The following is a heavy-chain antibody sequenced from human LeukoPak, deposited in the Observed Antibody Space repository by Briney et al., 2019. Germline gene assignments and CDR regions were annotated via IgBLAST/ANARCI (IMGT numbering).Heavy chain of an antibody. CDR2: MNQDGSVK. CDR3: ARGTIAAPGTDY. J-gene: IGHJ4*02. V-gene: IGHV3-7*01. Sequence: GGSLRLSCAASGFTSSSYWMDWVRQAPGKGLEWVANMNQDGSVKHHADSVKGRFTISRDNAKNSLYLQMNSLRAEDTAVYYCARGTIAAPGTDYWGQGVLVTVSS. CDR1: GFTSSSYW. D-gene: IGHD6-13*01.